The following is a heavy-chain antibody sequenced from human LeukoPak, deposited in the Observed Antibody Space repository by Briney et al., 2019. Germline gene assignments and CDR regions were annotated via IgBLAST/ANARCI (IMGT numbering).Heavy chain of an antibody. CDR2: IYTSGST. CDR3: ARDVDCSGGSCYFGWFDP. Sequence: SETLSLTCTVSGGSISSSSYYWGWIRQPPGKGLEWIGSIYTSGSTNYNPSLKSRVTMSVDTSKNQFSLKLSSVTAADTAVYYCARDVDCSGGSCYFGWFDPWGQGTLVTVSS. V-gene: IGHV4-39*07. CDR1: GGSISSSSYY. J-gene: IGHJ5*02. D-gene: IGHD2-15*01.